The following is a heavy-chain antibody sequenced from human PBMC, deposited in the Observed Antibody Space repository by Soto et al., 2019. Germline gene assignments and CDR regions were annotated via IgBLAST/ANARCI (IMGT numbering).Heavy chain of an antibody. V-gene: IGHV1-69*13. D-gene: IGHD6-19*01. J-gene: IGHJ3*02. CDR3: ARDSSGPLSYAFDI. Sequence: GASVKVSCKASGGTFSSYAISWVRQAPGQGLEWMGGIIPIFGTANYAQKFQGRVTITADESTSTAYMELSSLRSEDTAVYYCARDSSGPLSYAFDIWGQGTMVTVSS. CDR2: IIPIFGTA. CDR1: GGTFSSYA.